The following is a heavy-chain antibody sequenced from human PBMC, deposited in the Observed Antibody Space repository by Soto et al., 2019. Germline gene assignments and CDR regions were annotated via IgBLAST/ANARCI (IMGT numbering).Heavy chain of an antibody. CDR3: ARQARQRRAYYDILTDFDY. CDR2: IYYSGST. CDR1: GGSISSSNW. Sequence: SETLSLTCAVSGGSISSSNWCSWVRQPPGKGLEWIGEIYYSGSTYYNPPLKSRVTISVDTSKNQFSLKLSSVTAADTAVYYWARQARQRRAYYDILTDFDYWGQGTLVTVSS. D-gene: IGHD3-9*01. V-gene: IGHV4-4*02. J-gene: IGHJ4*02.